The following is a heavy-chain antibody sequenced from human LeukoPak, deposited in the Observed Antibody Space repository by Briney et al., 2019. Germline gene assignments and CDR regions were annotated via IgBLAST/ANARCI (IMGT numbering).Heavy chain of an antibody. V-gene: IGHV3-74*01. Sequence: VLLGGSLRLPCAVSGFTFRNYWVHWVRQVPGKGLLWVSRINADGSSTSYADSVKGRFTISRDNAKNTFYLQMNNLRPEDTAVYYCRAWFGESKCDYWGQGTPVSVSS. CDR2: INADGSST. CDR3: RAWFGESKCDY. D-gene: IGHD3-10*01. CDR1: GFTFRNYW. J-gene: IGHJ4*02.